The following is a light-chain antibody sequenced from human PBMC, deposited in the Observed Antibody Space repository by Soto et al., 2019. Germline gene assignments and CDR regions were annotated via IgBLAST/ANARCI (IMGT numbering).Light chain of an antibody. Sequence: QSALTQPASVSGSPGHSISIFCTGTNNDVGAYNYVSWYQRHPGKAPKVIIHEGTTRPSGVSNRFSGSKSGNTASLTISGLRAEDAADYFCASYSSITPFVFGTGTKVTVL. J-gene: IGLJ1*01. CDR3: ASYSSITPFV. V-gene: IGLV2-14*01. CDR2: EGT. CDR1: NNDVGAYNY.